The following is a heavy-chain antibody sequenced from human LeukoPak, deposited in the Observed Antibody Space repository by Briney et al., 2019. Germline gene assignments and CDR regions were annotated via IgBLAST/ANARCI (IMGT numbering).Heavy chain of an antibody. J-gene: IGHJ4*02. CDR1: GGSISSYY. V-gene: IGHV4-59*08. D-gene: IGHD5-24*01. CDR2: IYYSGST. Sequence: KPSETLSLTCTVHGGSISSYYWSWIRQPPGKGLEWIGYIYYSGSTKYNPSLKSRVSISVDTSKNQFSLKLSSVTAADTAVYYCARGAGAGYNLQPFDYWGQGTLVTVSS. CDR3: ARGAGAGYNLQPFDY.